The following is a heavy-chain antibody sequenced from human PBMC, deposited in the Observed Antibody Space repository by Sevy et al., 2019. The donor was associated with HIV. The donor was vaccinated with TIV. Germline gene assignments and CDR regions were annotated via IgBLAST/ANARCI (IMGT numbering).Heavy chain of an antibody. CDR1: GFTFSSYS. CDR2: ISSSSSYI. V-gene: IGHV3-21*01. CDR3: ARDGDTAMVYVGGFYFDY. D-gene: IGHD5-18*01. J-gene: IGHJ4*02. Sequence: GGSLRLSCAASGFTFSSYSMNWVRQAPGKGLEWVSPISSSSSYIYYADSVKGRFTISRDNAKNSLYLQMNSLRAEDTAVYYCARDGDTAMVYVGGFYFDYWGQGTLVTVSS.